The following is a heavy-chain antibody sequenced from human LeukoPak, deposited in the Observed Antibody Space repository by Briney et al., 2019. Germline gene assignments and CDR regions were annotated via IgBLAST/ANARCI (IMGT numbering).Heavy chain of an antibody. Sequence: GGSLRLSCAASGFTFKNYAMNWVRQSPGQGLEWVSTISGDAVTSWYADSVKGRFTVSRDNSKNIVFLQMNNLRAEDTAVYYCARCRFGEFGWFDPWGQGTLVTVSS. V-gene: IGHV3-23*01. CDR3: ARCRFGEFGWFDP. CDR1: GFTFKNYA. CDR2: ISGDAVTS. D-gene: IGHD3-10*01. J-gene: IGHJ5*02.